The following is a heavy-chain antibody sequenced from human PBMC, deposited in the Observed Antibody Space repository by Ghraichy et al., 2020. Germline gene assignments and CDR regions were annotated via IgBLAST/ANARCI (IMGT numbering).Heavy chain of an antibody. D-gene: IGHD3-16*02. CDR3: ARNFGDYDYVWGSYRYTNWYFDL. V-gene: IGHV4-39*01. J-gene: IGHJ2*01. CDR2: IYYSGST. CDR1: GGSISSSSYY. Sequence: SETLSLTCTVSGGSISSSSYYWRWIRQPPGKGLEWIGSIYYSGSTYYNPSLKSRVTISVDTSKNQFSLKLSSVTAADTAVYYCARNFGDYDYVWGSYRYTNWYFDLWGRGTLVTVSS.